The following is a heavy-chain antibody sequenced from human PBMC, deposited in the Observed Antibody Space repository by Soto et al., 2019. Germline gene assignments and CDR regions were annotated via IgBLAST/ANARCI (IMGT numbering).Heavy chain of an antibody. V-gene: IGHV3-23*01. J-gene: IGHJ4*02. D-gene: IGHD3-16*01. CDR1: GFTFSSYA. CDR2: ISGSGGST. Sequence: GGSLRLSCAASGFTFSSYAMSWVRQAPGKGLEWVSAISGSGGSTYYADSVKGRFTISRDNSKNTLYLQMNSLRAEDTAVYYCVKGHRSYDYVWGTLEKAYFDYWGQGTLVTVSS. CDR3: VKGHRSYDYVWGTLEKAYFDY.